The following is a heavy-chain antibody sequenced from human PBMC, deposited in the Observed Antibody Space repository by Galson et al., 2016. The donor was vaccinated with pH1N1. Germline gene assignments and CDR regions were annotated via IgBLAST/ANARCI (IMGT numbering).Heavy chain of an antibody. Sequence: SLRLSCAASGFMFSDHYMDWVRQTPGKGLEWVGRIREKANDYTTEYAASVKGRFTISRDDSQNSLYLQMRSLKTEDTAVYYCVRVGVPWNFDFWGQGTLVIVSS. CDR1: GFMFSDHY. CDR3: VRVGVPWNFDF. CDR2: IREKANDYTT. V-gene: IGHV3-72*01. J-gene: IGHJ4*02. D-gene: IGHD3-16*01.